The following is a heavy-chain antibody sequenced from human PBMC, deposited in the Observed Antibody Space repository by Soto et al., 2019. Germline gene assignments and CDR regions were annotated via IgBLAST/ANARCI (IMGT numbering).Heavy chain of an antibody. Sequence: GGSLRLSCAASGFTVSSFYMSWVRQVPGKGLVWVSGINNDGTTTAYADSVKGRFTTSRDNAKNTLYLQMNSLRAEDTAVYYCVRDSTVSISWGQGTLVTVSS. D-gene: IGHD5-12*01. J-gene: IGHJ4*01. V-gene: IGHV3-74*01. CDR2: INNDGTTT. CDR1: GFTVSSFY. CDR3: VRDSTVSIS.